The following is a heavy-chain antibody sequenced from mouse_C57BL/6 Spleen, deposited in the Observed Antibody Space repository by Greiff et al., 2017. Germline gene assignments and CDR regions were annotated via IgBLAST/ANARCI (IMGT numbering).Heavy chain of an antibody. CDR2: INPNNGGT. CDR3: AREGNPYYYGSSYYAMDY. CDR1: GYTFTDYN. D-gene: IGHD1-1*01. Sequence: EVQLQQSGPELVKPGASVKMSCKASGYTFTDYNMHWVKQSHGKSLEWIGYINPNNGGTSYNQKFKGKATLTVNKSSSTAYMELRSLTSDDSAVYYCAREGNPYYYGSSYYAMDYWGQGTSVTVSS. J-gene: IGHJ4*01. V-gene: IGHV1-22*01.